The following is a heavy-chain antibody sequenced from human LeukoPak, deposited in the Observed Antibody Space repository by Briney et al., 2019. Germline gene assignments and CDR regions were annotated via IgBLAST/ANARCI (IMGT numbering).Heavy chain of an antibody. CDR3: ASHGVWFGDGAFDV. CDR1: GGTLSSYS. V-gene: IGHV1-69*05. J-gene: IGHJ3*01. D-gene: IGHD3-10*01. Sequence: ASVKVSCKDSGGTLSSYSISWVRQAPGQGLEWMGGIIPIFGTANYAQKFQGRVTITTDESTSTAYMELSSLRSEDTAVYYCASHGVWFGDGAFDVWGQGTMVTVSS. CDR2: IIPIFGTA.